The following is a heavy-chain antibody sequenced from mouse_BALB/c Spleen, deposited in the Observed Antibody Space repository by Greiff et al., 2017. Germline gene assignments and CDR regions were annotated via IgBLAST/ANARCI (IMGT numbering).Heavy chain of an antibody. J-gene: IGHJ2*01. CDR2: IDTSDSYT. CDR3: ARRDEGFDY. Sequence: VQLQQPGAELVMPGASVKMSCKASGYTFTDYWMHWVKQRPGQGLEWIGAIDTSDSYTSYNQKFKGKATLTVDESSSTAYMQLSSLTSEDSAVYYCARRDEGFDYWGQGTTLTVSS. CDR1: GYTFTDYW. D-gene: IGHD3-3*01. V-gene: IGHV1-69*01.